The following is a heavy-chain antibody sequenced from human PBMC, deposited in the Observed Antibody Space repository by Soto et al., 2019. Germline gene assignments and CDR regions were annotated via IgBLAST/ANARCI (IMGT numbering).Heavy chain of an antibody. CDR1: GGSISSGDYY. J-gene: IGHJ4*02. V-gene: IGHV4-30-4*01. CDR3: ARARGARYFDY. Sequence: QVQLQESGPGLVKPSQTLSLTCTVSGGSISSGDYYWSWIRQPPGKGLEWIGYIYYSGSTYYNPALKSRVTISVDTSKTQSSLKLSSVTAADTAVYSCARARGARYFDYWGQGTLVTVSS. CDR2: IYYSGST. D-gene: IGHD2-15*01.